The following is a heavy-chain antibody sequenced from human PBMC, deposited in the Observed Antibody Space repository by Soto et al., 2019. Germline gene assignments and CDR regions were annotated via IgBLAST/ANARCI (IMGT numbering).Heavy chain of an antibody. V-gene: IGHV3-30-3*01. J-gene: IGHJ5*02. CDR1: GFTFSSYA. CDR2: ISYDGSNK. D-gene: IGHD6-6*01. CDR3: ARDSSSPRRLGPLVDP. Sequence: GWSLRLSCAASGFTFSSYAMHWVRQAPGKGLEWVAVISYDGSNKYYADSVKGRFTISRDNSKNTLYLQMNSLRAEDTAVYYCARDSSSPRRLGPLVDPWGQETLVTVS.